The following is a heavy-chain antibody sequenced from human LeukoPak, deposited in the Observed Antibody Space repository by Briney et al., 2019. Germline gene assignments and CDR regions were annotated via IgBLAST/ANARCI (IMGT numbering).Heavy chain of an antibody. V-gene: IGHV1-18*03. Sequence: GASVKVSCKASGYTFTSYGINWVRQAPGQGLEWMGWISAYNSNTHYAQKLQGRVTITRDTSASTAYMELSSLRSEDMAVYYCARDWGDSTFDYWGQGTLVTVSS. CDR3: ARDWGDSTFDY. CDR2: ISAYNSNT. J-gene: IGHJ4*02. CDR1: GYTFTSYG. D-gene: IGHD2-21*02.